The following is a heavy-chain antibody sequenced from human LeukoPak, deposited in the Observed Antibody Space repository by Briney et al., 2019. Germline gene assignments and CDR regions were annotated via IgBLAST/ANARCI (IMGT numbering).Heavy chain of an antibody. CDR3: ARHVATGATDAFDF. V-gene: IGHV4-39*01. Sequence: SETLSLTCTVSGGSISSSSYYWGWIRQPPGKGLEWIGSIYYRGDTYYNPSLKSRVTISEDTSKNQFSLKLRYVTAADTAVYYCARHVATGATDAFDFWGRGTMVTVSS. CDR2: IYYRGDT. D-gene: IGHD1-1*01. J-gene: IGHJ3*01. CDR1: GGSISSSSYY.